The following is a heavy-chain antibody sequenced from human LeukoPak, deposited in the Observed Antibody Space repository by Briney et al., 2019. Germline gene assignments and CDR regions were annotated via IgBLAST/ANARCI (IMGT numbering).Heavy chain of an antibody. CDR2: IFYSGTT. V-gene: IGHV4-39*01. Sequence: SETLSLTCTVSGGSISSSTYYWGWIRQPPGKGLEWIGSIFYSGTTYYNPSLRSRVTISVDTSKNQFALKLSSVTAADTAVYYCARPFRQLEAINYWGQGTLVTVSS. CDR3: ARPFRQLEAINY. J-gene: IGHJ4*02. CDR1: GGSISSSTYY. D-gene: IGHD6-6*01.